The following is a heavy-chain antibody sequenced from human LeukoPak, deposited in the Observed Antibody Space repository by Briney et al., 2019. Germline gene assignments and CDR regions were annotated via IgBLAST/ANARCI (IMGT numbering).Heavy chain of an antibody. Sequence: PGGSVRLSCAASGFTFSDYYMSWIRQAPGKGLEWVSYISSSGSTIYYADSVKGRFTISRDNAKNSLYLQMNSLRAEDTAVYYCARDIYYYGSGSYYHTDSVDYWGQGTLVTVSS. V-gene: IGHV3-11*01. CDR2: ISSSGSTI. CDR1: GFTFSDYY. J-gene: IGHJ4*02. CDR3: ARDIYYYGSGSYYHTDSVDY. D-gene: IGHD3-10*01.